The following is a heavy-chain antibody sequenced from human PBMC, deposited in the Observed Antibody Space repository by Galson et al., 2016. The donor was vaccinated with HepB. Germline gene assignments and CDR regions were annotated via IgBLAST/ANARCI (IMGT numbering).Heavy chain of an antibody. CDR3: ARGSAAATYFDY. D-gene: IGHD2-15*01. CDR2: IYHTGST. CDR1: GASISNFY. J-gene: IGHJ4*02. Sequence: SETLSLTCTVFGASISNFYWSWIRQPPGKGLECIGYIYHTGSTNYSPSLKSRVTLSVDTSKNQFSLRLNSVTAADTGVYYCARGSAAATYFDYWGQGTLVTVSS. V-gene: IGHV4-59*12.